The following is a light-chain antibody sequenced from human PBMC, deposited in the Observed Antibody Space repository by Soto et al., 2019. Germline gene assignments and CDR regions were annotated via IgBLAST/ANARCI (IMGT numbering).Light chain of an antibody. CDR1: SSDVGGYNY. CDR3: FAYAGSYVV. CDR2: DVS. J-gene: IGLJ2*01. V-gene: IGLV2-11*01. Sequence: QSVLTQPRSVSGSPGQSVTISCTGTSSDVGGYNYVSWYQQHPGKAPKLMIYDVSKRPSGVPDRFSGSKSGNKASLTISGLQADDDADYYCFAYAGSYVVLGGGTKLTFL.